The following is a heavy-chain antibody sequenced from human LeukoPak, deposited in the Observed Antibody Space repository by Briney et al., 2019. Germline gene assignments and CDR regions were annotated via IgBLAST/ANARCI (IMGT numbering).Heavy chain of an antibody. D-gene: IGHD2-2*01. CDR3: ARRRYCSSTSCYASPPKNYFDY. CDR1: GGSFSGFY. CDR2: INYTGST. J-gene: IGHJ4*02. Sequence: PSETLSLTCAVYGGSFSGFYWSWIRHVPGKGLEWIGEINYTGSTSYNPSLKSRVTISVDTSQNQFSLKLSSVTAADTAVYYCARRRYCSSTSCYASPPKNYFDYWGQGTLVTVSS. V-gene: IGHV4-34*01.